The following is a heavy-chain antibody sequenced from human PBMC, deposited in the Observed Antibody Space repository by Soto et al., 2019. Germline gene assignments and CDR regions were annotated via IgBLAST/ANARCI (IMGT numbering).Heavy chain of an antibody. V-gene: IGHV1-3*01. CDR1: GYTFTSYA. CDR2: INAGNGNT. J-gene: IGHJ4*02. Sequence: ASVQVSRKASGYTFTSYAMHWVRQAPGQRLEWMGGINAGNGNTKYSQKLQGRVTITRDTSASTAYMELSSLRSEDTAVYYWATTMGRPYYFDYWGQGTLVTVSS. CDR3: ATTMGRPYYFDY. D-gene: IGHD3-10*01.